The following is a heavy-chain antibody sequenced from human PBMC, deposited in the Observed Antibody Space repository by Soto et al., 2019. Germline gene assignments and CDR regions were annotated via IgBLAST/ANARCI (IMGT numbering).Heavy chain of an antibody. CDR1: GGTFSSYT. V-gene: IGHV1-69*02. Sequence: GASVQVSCKASGGTFSSYTISWVRQAPGQGLEWMGRIIPILGIANYAQKFQGRVTITADKSTSTAYMELSSLGSEDTAVYYCATAPMVRGVIYFDYWGQGTLVTVSS. D-gene: IGHD3-10*01. CDR2: IIPILGIA. CDR3: ATAPMVRGVIYFDY. J-gene: IGHJ4*02.